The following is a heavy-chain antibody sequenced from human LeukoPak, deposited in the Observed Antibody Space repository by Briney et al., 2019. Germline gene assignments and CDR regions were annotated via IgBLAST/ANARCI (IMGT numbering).Heavy chain of an antibody. Sequence: AAVKVSCKASGYTFTSYGISWVRQAPGQGLEWMGWISAYNGNTNYAQKLQGRVTMTTDTSTSTAYMELRSLRSDDTAVYYCARDSAGSSGWYRGNWFDPWGQGTLVTVSS. CDR1: GYTFTSYG. D-gene: IGHD6-19*01. CDR2: ISAYNGNT. V-gene: IGHV1-18*01. CDR3: ARDSAGSSGWYRGNWFDP. J-gene: IGHJ5*02.